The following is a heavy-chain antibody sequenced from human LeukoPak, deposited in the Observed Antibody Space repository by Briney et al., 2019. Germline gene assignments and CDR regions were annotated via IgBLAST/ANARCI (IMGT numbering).Heavy chain of an antibody. D-gene: IGHD2-2*01. CDR2: IIPIFGTA. J-gene: IGHJ4*02. V-gene: IGHV1-69*13. Sequence: ASVKVSCKASGGTFSSYAISWVRQAPGQGLEWMGGIIPIFGTANYAQKFQGRVTITAAESTSTAYMELRSLRSEDTAVYYCARDAGYCSSTSCSDNFDYWGQGTLVTVSS. CDR1: GGTFSSYA. CDR3: ARDAGYCSSTSCSDNFDY.